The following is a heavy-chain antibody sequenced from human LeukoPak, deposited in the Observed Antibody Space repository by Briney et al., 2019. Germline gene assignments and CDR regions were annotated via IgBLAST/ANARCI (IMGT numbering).Heavy chain of an antibody. CDR2: IVGSGGST. CDR1: GFTFSSNA. V-gene: IGHV3-23*01. D-gene: IGHD3-10*01. CDR3: AKPLLLWFGELLPAEYFQH. J-gene: IGHJ1*01. Sequence: GGSLRLSCAASGFTFSSNARSWVRQAPGRGLGGFSPIVGSGGSTYYADSVKGRFTISRDNSKNTLYLQMNSLRAEDTAVYYCAKPLLLWFGELLPAEYFQHWGQGTLVTVSS.